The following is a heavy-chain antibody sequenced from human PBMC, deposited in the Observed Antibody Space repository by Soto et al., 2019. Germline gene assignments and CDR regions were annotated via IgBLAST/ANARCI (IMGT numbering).Heavy chain of an antibody. V-gene: IGHV3-23*01. J-gene: IGHJ3*02. Sequence: GGSLRLSCAASGFTFSSYAMSWVRQAPGKGLEWVSAISGSGGSTYYADSVKGRFTISRDNSKNTLYLQMNSLRAEDTAVYYCAKGSGYSGYGRGDAFDIWGQGTMVTVSS. CDR2: ISGSGGST. CDR1: GFTFSSYA. CDR3: AKGSGYSGYGRGDAFDI. D-gene: IGHD5-12*01.